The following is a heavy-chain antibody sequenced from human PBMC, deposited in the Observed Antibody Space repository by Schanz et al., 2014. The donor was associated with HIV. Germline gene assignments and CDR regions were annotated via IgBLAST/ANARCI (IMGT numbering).Heavy chain of an antibody. J-gene: IGHJ6*02. D-gene: IGHD3-10*01. CDR3: AKDRLYPSGTYPYGRGV. CDR2: ISASGGNT. CDR1: GLTFSSSS. Sequence: EVQLFSSCSPLVQPGGSLRLSCAASGLTFSSSSMTWVRASPRKGLEWVSSISASGGNTYVPDSVKGRLPSSRDNSKNGLYLQMNSLRAEDTAVYWCAKDRLYPSGTYPYGRGVWGQGTTGTVSS. V-gene: IGHV3-23*01.